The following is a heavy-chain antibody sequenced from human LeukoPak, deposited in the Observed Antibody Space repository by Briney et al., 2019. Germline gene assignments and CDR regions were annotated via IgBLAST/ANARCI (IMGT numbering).Heavy chain of an antibody. V-gene: IGHV3-11*04. CDR2: ISHSDSTT. CDR1: GGSISSGGYY. D-gene: IGHD6-19*01. CDR3: TRDPNHPTYSSGWYH. J-gene: IGHJ4*02. Sequence: KPSETLSLTCTVSGGSISSGGYYWSWVRQAPGKGLEWVSYISHSDSTTSYSDSVRGRFTISRDNAKNSLYLQMNSLRAEDTAIYYCTRDPNHPTYSSGWYHWGQGTLVTVSS.